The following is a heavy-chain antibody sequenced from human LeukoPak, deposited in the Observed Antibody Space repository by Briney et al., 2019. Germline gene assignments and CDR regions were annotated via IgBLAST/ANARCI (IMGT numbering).Heavy chain of an antibody. D-gene: IGHD3-22*01. V-gene: IGHV5-51*01. J-gene: IGHJ4*02. Sequence: GESLKISCKGSGYTFTNYWVGWVRQMPGNGLEWMGTIYPNNSDSRYNPSFRGQVTISVDRSITTAYLLWKSLKASDTAIYYCALSNEAFDSAGYFDYWGQGTLVTVSS. CDR2: IYPNNSDS. CDR3: ALSNEAFDSAGYFDY. CDR1: GYTFTNYW.